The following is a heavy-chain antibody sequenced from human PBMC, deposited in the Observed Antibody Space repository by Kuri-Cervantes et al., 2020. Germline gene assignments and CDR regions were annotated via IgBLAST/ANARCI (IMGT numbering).Heavy chain of an antibody. D-gene: IGHD6-19*01. CDR1: GFTFSSYS. V-gene: IGHV3-21*01. Sequence: LSLTCAASGFTFSSYSMNWVRQAPGKGLEWVSSISSSSSYIYYADSVKGRFTISRDNAKNSLYLQMNSLRAEDTAVYYCARDLPIAVAAHWFDPWGQGTLVTVSS. CDR3: ARDLPIAVAAHWFDP. CDR2: ISSSSSYI. J-gene: IGHJ5*02.